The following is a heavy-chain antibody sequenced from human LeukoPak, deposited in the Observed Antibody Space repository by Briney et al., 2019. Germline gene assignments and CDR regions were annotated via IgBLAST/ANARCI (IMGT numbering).Heavy chain of an antibody. D-gene: IGHD2-15*01. Sequence: ASVKVSCKASGRTFSSYSISWVRQAPGQGLEWMGSVIPNRCIRNCAQKSQGRLTITADKSTSTAYMELSSLRSEDKAVYYCATLGYCSDGSCYSAGGMRSYYYYGMDVWGQGTMVTVSS. CDR3: ATLGYCSDGSCYSAGGMRSYYYYGMDV. V-gene: IGHV1-69*02. J-gene: IGHJ6*02. CDR2: VIPNRCIR. CDR1: GRTFSSYS.